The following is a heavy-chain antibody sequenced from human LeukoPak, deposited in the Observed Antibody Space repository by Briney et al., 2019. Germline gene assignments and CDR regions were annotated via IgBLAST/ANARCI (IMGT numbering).Heavy chain of an antibody. V-gene: IGHV3-23*01. CDR2: ISGSGGST. Sequence: PGGSLRLSCAASGFTFSIYAMSWVRQAPGKGLEWVSAISGSGGSTYYADSVKGRFTISRDNSKNTLYLQMNSLRAEDTAVYYCAKDYSGWRGYFDYWGQGTLVTVSS. D-gene: IGHD6-19*01. CDR3: AKDYSGWRGYFDY. CDR1: GFTFSIYA. J-gene: IGHJ4*02.